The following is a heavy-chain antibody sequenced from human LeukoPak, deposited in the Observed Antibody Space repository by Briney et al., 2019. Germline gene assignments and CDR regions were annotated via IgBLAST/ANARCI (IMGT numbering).Heavy chain of an antibody. CDR1: GDSVSSNSAA. D-gene: IGHD6-19*01. CDR2: TYYRSKWYN. J-gene: IGHJ4*02. V-gene: IGHV6-1*01. Sequence: SQTLSLTCAISGDSVSSNSAAWNWIRQSPSRGLEWLGRTYYRSKWYNDYAVSVKSRITINPDTSKNQFSLQLNSVTPEDTAVYYCAREGSGEYSSGWYPTPFDYWGQGTLVTVSS. CDR3: AREGSGEYSSGWYPTPFDY.